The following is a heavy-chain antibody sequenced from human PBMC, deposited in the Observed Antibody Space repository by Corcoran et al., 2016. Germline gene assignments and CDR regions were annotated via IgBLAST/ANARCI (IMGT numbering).Heavy chain of an antibody. Sequence: EVQLVESGGGLVQPGGSLRLSCAASGFTFSSYWMSWVRQAPGKGLEWVANIKQDGSEKYYVDSVKGRFTISRDNAKKSLYLQMNSLRAEDTAIDYCARDTMSVWGNWEDGGDYWGQGTLVTVSS. CDR1: GFTFSSYW. D-gene: IGHD3-16*01. J-gene: IGHJ4*02. CDR2: IKQDGSEK. V-gene: IGHV3-7*01. CDR3: ARDTMSVWGNWEDGGDY.